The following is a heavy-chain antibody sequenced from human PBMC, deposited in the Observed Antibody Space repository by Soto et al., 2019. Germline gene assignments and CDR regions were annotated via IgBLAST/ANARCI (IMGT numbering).Heavy chain of an antibody. CDR3: AREGEGIPAHRY. D-gene: IGHD3-16*01. CDR2: IVPILGAG. Sequence: QVQLVQSGAEVKKPGSSVKVSCKASGDTFTTYTINWVRQAPGHGLEWMGGIVPILGAGNYAQKFQGRVTITADRSTTTAYLDLSSLRSDDTAVYYCAREGEGIPAHRYWGQGTLVTVSS. CDR1: GDTFTTYT. V-gene: IGHV1-69*06. J-gene: IGHJ4*02.